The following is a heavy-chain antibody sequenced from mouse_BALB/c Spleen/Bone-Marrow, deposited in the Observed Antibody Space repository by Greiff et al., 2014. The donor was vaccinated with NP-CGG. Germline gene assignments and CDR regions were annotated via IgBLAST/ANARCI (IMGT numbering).Heavy chain of an antibody. CDR1: GYSITSGYY. D-gene: IGHD1-1*01. V-gene: IGHV3-6*02. CDR2: ISYDGSN. J-gene: IGHJ4*01. Sequence: EVKLQESGPGLVKPSQSLSLTCSVTGYSITSGYYWNWIRQFPGNKLEWMGYISYDGSNNYNPSLKNRISITRDTSKNQFFLKLNSVTTEDTATYYCASYFYYAMDYWGKGTSVTVSS. CDR3: ASYFYYAMDY.